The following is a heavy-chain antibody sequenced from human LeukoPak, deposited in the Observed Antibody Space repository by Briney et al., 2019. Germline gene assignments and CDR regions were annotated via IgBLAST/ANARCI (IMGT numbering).Heavy chain of an antibody. CDR1: GFTFSSYA. CDR3: AKKAGYYDYVWGSYGAFDI. CDR2: ISGSGGST. Sequence: GGSLRLSCAASGFTFSSYAMSWVRQAPGKGLEWVSAISGSGGSTYYADSVKGRFTISRDNSKNTLYLQMNSLRAEDTAVYYCAKKAGYYDYVWGSYGAFDIWGQGTMVTVSS. D-gene: IGHD3-16*01. J-gene: IGHJ3*02. V-gene: IGHV3-23*01.